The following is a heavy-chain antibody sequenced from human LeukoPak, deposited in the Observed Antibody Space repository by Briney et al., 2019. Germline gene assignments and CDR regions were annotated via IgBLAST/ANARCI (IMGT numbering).Heavy chain of an antibody. J-gene: IGHJ3*02. CDR2: INHSGST. D-gene: IGHD4-23*01. CDR3: AREVVTPSAFDI. Sequence: SETLSLTCAVYGGSFSGYYWSWIRQPPGNGLEWIGEINHSGSTNYNPSLKSRVTISVDTSKNQFSLKLSSVTAADTAVYYCAREVVTPSAFDIWGQGTMVTVS. V-gene: IGHV4-34*01. CDR1: GGSFSGYY.